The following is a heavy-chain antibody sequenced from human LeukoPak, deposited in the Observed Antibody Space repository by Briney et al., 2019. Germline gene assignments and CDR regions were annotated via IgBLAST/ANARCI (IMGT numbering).Heavy chain of an antibody. CDR1: GFTFSDTW. CDR2: IRSDGSDT. Sequence: GGSLRLSCAASGFTFSDTWMHWVRQAPGEGLVWVSRIRSDGSDTRYAESVKGRFTISRDNAKNSLYLQMNSLRAEDTAVYYCARGSIAVAGTTFADAFDIWGQGTMVTVSS. D-gene: IGHD6-19*01. V-gene: IGHV3-74*01. CDR3: ARGSIAVAGTTFADAFDI. J-gene: IGHJ3*02.